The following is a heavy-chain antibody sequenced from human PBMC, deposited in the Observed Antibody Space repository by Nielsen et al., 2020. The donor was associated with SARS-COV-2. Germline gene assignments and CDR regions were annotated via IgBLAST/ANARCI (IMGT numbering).Heavy chain of an antibody. CDR1: GFSFSSYG. CDR3: VRVRDDGYYYDTGPFDY. V-gene: IGHV3-33*08. D-gene: IGHD3-22*01. J-gene: IGHJ4*02. CDR2: SWYEGWNE. Sequence: GESLKISCAASGFSFSSYGVHWVRQAPGKGLEWVAVSWYEGWNENYADSVKGRFTISRDNAENTLYLQMNSLRADDAAVYYCVRVRDDGYYYDTGPFDYWGQGTLVTVSS.